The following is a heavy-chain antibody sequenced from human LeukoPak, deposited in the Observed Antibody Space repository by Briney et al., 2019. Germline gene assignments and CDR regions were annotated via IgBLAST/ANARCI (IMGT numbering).Heavy chain of an antibody. J-gene: IGHJ4*02. Sequence: ASVKVSCKASGYTFTSYGISWVRQAPGQGLEWMGGIIPIFGTANYAQKFQGRVTITTDESTSTAYMELSSLRSEDTAVYYCARDGETYYDFGWGQGTLVTVSS. CDR2: IIPIFGTA. CDR1: GYTFTSYG. V-gene: IGHV1-69*05. D-gene: IGHD3-3*01. CDR3: ARDGETYYDFG.